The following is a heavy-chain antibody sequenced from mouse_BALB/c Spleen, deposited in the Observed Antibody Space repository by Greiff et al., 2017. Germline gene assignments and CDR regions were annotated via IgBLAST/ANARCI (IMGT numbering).Heavy chain of an antibody. CDR2: ISYDGSN. J-gene: IGHJ4*01. Sequence: VQLKESGPGLVKPSQSLSLTCSVTGYSITSGYYWNWIRQFPGNKLEWMGYISYDGSNNYNPSLKNRISITRDTSKNQFFLKLNSVTTEDTATYYCARNYGNYVYAMDYWGQGTSVTVSS. CDR3: ARNYGNYVYAMDY. D-gene: IGHD2-1*01. CDR1: GYSITSGYY. V-gene: IGHV3-6*02.